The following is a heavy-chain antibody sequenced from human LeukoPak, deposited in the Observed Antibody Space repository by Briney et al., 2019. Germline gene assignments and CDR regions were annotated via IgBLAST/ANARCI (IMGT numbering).Heavy chain of an antibody. D-gene: IGHD2/OR15-2a*01. CDR3: VKNFGRVRGTPDS. CDR2: ISGSGNGGSI. CDR1: GFVFSIYT. Sequence: GGSLRLSCSASGFVFSIYTMYWVRQAPGKGPEYVSTISGSGNGGSIYYADSVKGRFTISRDDSKSIVYLQMNGLRSEDTAVYYCVKNFGRVRGTPDSWGQGTLVTVSS. J-gene: IGHJ4*02. V-gene: IGHV3-64D*06.